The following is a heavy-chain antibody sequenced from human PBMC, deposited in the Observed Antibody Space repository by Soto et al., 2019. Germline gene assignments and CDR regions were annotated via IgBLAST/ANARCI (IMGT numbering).Heavy chain of an antibody. J-gene: IGHJ5*02. CDR2: IYYSGST. CDR1: GGSISSYY. V-gene: IGHV4-59*01. D-gene: IGHD3-9*01. Sequence: SETLSLTCTVSGGSISSYYWSWIRQPPGKGLEWIGYIYYSGSTNYNPSLKSRVTISVDTSKNQFSLKLSSVTAADTAVYYCARIPLSGDDILTAPWFDPWGQGTLVTVSS. CDR3: ARIPLSGDDILTAPWFDP.